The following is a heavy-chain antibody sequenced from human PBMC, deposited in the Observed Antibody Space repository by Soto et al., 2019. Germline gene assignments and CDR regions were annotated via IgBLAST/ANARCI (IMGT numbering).Heavy chain of an antibody. Sequence: ASVKVSCKASGYTFTGYYMHWVRQAPGQGLEWMGWINPNSGGTNYAQKFQGRVTMTRDTSISTAYMELSSLRSEDTAVYYCARAPIRYCSGGSCYATLDPWGQGTLVTVSS. D-gene: IGHD2-15*01. CDR3: ARAPIRYCSGGSCYATLDP. V-gene: IGHV1-2*02. J-gene: IGHJ5*02. CDR2: INPNSGGT. CDR1: GYTFTGYY.